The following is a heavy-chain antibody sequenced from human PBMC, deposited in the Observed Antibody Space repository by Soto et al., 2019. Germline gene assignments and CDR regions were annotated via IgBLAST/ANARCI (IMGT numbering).Heavy chain of an antibody. D-gene: IGHD6-19*01. J-gene: IGHJ4*02. CDR3: AKGGRQWLVTSDFNY. V-gene: IGHV3-23*01. CDR2: ISGSGGST. CDR1: GVTISRYS. Sequence: LTLSRAACGVTISRYSMYCVRQAPGKGLEWVPVISGSGGSTHYADSVKGRFTISRDSSKNTVSLEMTSLRAEDTAVYYCAKGGRQWLVTSDFNYWGQGALVTVSS.